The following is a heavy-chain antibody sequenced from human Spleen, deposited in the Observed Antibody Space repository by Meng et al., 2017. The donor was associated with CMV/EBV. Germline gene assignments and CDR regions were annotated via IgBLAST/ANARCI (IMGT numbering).Heavy chain of an antibody. Sequence: LSLTCAVYGGSFSGYYWSWIRQPPGEGLEWVSGISWNSGSIDYADSVKGRFTISRDNAKNSLYLQMNSLRAEDTALYYCAKDKSRDLYYYYGMDVWGQGTTVTVSS. CDR1: GGSFSGYY. CDR2: ISWNSGSI. CDR3: AKDKSRDLYYYYGMDV. V-gene: IGHV3-9*01. J-gene: IGHJ6*02.